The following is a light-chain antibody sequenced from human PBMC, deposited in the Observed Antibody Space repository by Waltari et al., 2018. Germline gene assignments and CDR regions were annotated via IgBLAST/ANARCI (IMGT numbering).Light chain of an antibody. CDR1: SPNTGPNS. CDR3: AAWDDSLNGLVI. V-gene: IGLV1-44*01. Sequence: LLIHPPPAPGTPGHRLPIPCSRSSPNTGPNSVHWYQKFPAMPPKLLILSNYPRPSGVPYRFSGSKAGFSASLAISGLQSEDEAEYFCAAWDDSLNGLVIFGGGTKLTVL. CDR2: SNY. J-gene: IGLJ2*01.